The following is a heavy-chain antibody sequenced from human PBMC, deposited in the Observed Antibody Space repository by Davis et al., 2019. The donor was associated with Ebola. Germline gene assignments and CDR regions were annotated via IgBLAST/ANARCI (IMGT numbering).Heavy chain of an antibody. Sequence: MPSETLSLTCAVYGGSFSGYYWSWIRQPPGKGLEWIGEINHSGSTNYNPSLKSRVTISVDTSKNQFSLKLSSVTAADTAMYYCARQSVEMATISHFDYWGQGTLVTVSS. J-gene: IGHJ4*02. CDR1: GGSFSGYY. V-gene: IGHV4-34*01. D-gene: IGHD5-24*01. CDR3: ARQSVEMATISHFDY. CDR2: INHSGST.